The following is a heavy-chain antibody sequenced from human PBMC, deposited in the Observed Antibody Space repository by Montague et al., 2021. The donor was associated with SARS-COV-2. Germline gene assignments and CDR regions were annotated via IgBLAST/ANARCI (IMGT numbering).Heavy chain of an antibody. J-gene: IGHJ3*02. V-gene: IGHV4-39*01. CDR1: GGSISSTSYY. CDR3: ARHIPGAKNAFDI. CDR2: ISYSAST. Sequence: SETLSLTCTVSGGSISSTSYYWGWIRQPPGKGLEWIGSISYSASTYYKSSLKSRVTISVDTSKNQFSLRLSSVTAADTAVYYCARHIPGAKNAFDIWGQGTMVTVSS. D-gene: IGHD4/OR15-4a*01.